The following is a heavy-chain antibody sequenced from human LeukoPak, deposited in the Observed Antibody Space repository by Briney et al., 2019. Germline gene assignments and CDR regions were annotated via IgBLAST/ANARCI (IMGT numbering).Heavy chain of an antibody. V-gene: IGHV4-31*03. Sequence: SETLSLTCTVSGGSISSGGYYWSWIRQHPGKGLEWIGYIYYSGSTYYNPSLKSRVTISVDTSKNQFSLKLSSVTAADTAVYYCATDLRTRDFWSGYNYWGQGTLVTVSS. J-gene: IGHJ4*02. D-gene: IGHD3-3*01. CDR3: ATDLRTRDFWSGYNY. CDR1: GGSISSGGYY. CDR2: IYYSGST.